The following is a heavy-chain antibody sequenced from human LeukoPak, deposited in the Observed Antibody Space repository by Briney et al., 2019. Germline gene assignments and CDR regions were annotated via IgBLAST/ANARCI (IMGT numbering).Heavy chain of an antibody. CDR3: ARGLAHHFYY. J-gene: IGHJ4*02. D-gene: IGHD2-21*01. V-gene: IGHV4-59*01. CDR1: GGSISSYY. Sequence: PSETLSLTCTVSGGSISSYYWSWIRQPPGKGLEWIGYIYYSGSTNYNPSLKSRVTISVDTSKNQFSLKLSSVTAADTAVYYCARGLAHHFYYWGQGTLVTVSS. CDR2: IYYSGST.